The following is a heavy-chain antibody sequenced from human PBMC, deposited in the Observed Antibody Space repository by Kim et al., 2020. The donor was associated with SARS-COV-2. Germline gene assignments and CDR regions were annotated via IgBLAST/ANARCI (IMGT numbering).Heavy chain of an antibody. J-gene: IGHJ4*02. CDR3: ARGNVVTSLDS. D-gene: IGHD1-1*01. Sequence: SETLYLTCKVSGGYLGSSYWTWIRQPPGQGLGWIGYTYSSGSTKYNPSLTGRVVISPDTSKNQFFLNLTSVTAADTAVYFCARGNVVTSLDSWGRGILVTVSS. V-gene: IGHV4-59*13. CDR1: GGYLGSSY. CDR2: TYSSGST.